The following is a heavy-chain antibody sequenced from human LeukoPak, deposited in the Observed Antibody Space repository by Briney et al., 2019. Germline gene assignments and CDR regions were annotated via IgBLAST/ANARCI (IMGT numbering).Heavy chain of an antibody. CDR3: AKHIGSSGSYNFDY. V-gene: IGHV3-23*01. CDR2: TIGSGSNT. Sequence: GGSLRLSCVGSPVTFCTSAMSWVRQAPGKGLEWFSSTIGSGSNTFYADSVKGRFTISRDNSKNTLYLQMNSLRAEDTAVYYCAKHIGSSGSYNFDYWGQGTLVTVSS. J-gene: IGHJ4*02. D-gene: IGHD3-22*01. CDR1: PVTFCTSA.